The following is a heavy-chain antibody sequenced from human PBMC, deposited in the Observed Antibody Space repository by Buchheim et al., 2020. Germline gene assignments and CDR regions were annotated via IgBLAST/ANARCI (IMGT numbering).Heavy chain of an antibody. CDR2: IDPSDSYT. D-gene: IGHD3-3*01. V-gene: IGHV5-10-1*03. CDR1: GYSFTSYW. Sequence: EVQLVQSGAEVKKPGESLRISCKGSGYSFTSYWISWVRQMPGKGLEWMGRIDPSDSYTNYSPSFQGHVTISADKSISPASLQWSSLKASDTAMYYCARHYYDLWSGTYYYYGMDVWGQGTT. CDR3: ARHYYDLWSGTYYYYGMDV. J-gene: IGHJ6*02.